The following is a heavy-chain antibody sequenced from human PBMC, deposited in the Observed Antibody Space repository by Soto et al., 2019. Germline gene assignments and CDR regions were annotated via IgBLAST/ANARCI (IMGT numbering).Heavy chain of an antibody. CDR2: ISGSGGST. D-gene: IGHD3-16*01. CDR1: GFTFDYYW. J-gene: IGHJ3*02. CDR3: AKDGGRGYDAFDI. Sequence: PGGSLRLSCAASGFTFDYYWMHWVRQAPGKGLEWISAISGSGGSTYYADSVKGRFTISRDNSKNTLYLQMSSLRGEDTAVYYCAKDGGRGYDAFDIWGQGTMVTVSS. V-gene: IGHV3-23*01.